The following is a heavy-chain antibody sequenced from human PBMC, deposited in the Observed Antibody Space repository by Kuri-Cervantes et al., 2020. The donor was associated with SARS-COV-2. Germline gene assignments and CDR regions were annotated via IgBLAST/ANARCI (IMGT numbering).Heavy chain of an antibody. CDR2: INHSGST. V-gene: IGHV4-34*01. CDR3: ARGRYYGNGWPTYFDY. J-gene: IGHJ4*02. CDR1: GGSFSGYY. D-gene: IGHD6-19*01. Sequence: SETLSLTCAVYGGSFSGYYWSWIRQPPGKGLEWIGEINHSGSTNYNPSLKSRVTISVDTSKNQFSLKLSSVTAADTAVYYCARGRYYGNGWPTYFDYWGQGTLVTVSS.